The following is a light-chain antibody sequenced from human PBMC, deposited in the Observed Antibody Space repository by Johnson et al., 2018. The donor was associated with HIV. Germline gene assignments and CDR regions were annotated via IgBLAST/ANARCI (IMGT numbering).Light chain of an antibody. CDR2: ENN. CDR1: SSNIGNNY. J-gene: IGLJ1*01. V-gene: IGLV1-51*02. CDR3: GTWDSSLSAGRIYV. Sequence: QSVLTQPPSVSAAPGQKVTISCSGSSSNIGNNYVSWYQQLPGTAPKLLIYENNKRPSGIPDRFSGSKSATSATLGITGLQTGDEADYYCGTWDSSLSAGRIYVFGIGTKVTVL.